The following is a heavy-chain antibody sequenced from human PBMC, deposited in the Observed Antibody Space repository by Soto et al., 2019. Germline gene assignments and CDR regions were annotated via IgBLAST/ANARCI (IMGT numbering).Heavy chain of an antibody. CDR1: GGSISSSSYY. CDR3: ARPLSYYDFRSGISGMDV. V-gene: IGHV4-39*01. D-gene: IGHD3-3*01. J-gene: IGHJ6*02. CDR2: ICYNGST. Sequence: WETLPVTCTDSGGSISSSSYYWGWIRQPPGKGLEWIGSICYNGSTYYNPSLKSRVTISVDTSNNQFSLDLNSVPAAETAVYYCARPLSYYDFRSGISGMDVWGQGTTVTVSS.